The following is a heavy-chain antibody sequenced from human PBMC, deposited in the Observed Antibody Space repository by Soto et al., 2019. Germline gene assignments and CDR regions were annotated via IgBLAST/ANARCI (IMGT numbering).Heavy chain of an antibody. CDR3: ARLRWEQPWVFDY. Sequence: QVQLQQWGAGLLKPSETLSLTCAVYGGSFSGYYWSWIRQPPVKGLEWIGEINHSGGTTYNPSLKSRVTISVDTSKNQFSLQLSSVTAADTAVFYCARLRWEQPWVFDYWGQGTLVTVSS. CDR2: INHSGGT. D-gene: IGHD1-26*01. J-gene: IGHJ4*02. V-gene: IGHV4-34*02. CDR1: GGSFSGYY.